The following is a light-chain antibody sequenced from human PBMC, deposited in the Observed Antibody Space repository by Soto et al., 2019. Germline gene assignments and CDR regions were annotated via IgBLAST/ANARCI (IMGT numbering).Light chain of an antibody. V-gene: IGKV3-15*01. CDR3: QHYNNWPRT. J-gene: IGKJ1*01. CDR2: GAS. CDR1: QSVSSN. Sequence: EIVMTQSPATLSVSPGERATLSCRASQSVSSNLAWYQQKPGQAPRLLVYGASTRATGIPSRFSGSGCGTEFTLTISSLQSEEFAVYYCQHYNNWPRTFGQGTKVEIK.